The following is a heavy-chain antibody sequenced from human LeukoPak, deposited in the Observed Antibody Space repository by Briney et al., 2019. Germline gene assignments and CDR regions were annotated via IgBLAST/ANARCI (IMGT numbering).Heavy chain of an antibody. V-gene: IGHV4-38-2*02. CDR2: VYHGGSI. CDR1: GYSISSGYY. Sequence: PSETLSLICTVSGYSISSGYYWGWIRQPPGKGLEWIGNVYHGGSIYYTPSLKSRVTISVDTSKNHFSLRLSSVTAADTAVYYCARIRQPLYDDGFSRYYFDFWGQGALVTVSS. D-gene: IGHD3-22*01. CDR3: ARIRQPLYDDGFSRYYFDF. J-gene: IGHJ4*02.